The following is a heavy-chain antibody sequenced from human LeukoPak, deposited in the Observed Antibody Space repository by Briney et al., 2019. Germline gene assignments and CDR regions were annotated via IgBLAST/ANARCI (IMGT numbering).Heavy chain of an antibody. J-gene: IGHJ4*02. V-gene: IGHV1-69*02. D-gene: IGHD1-1*01. CDR1: AYTFTGYY. CDR3: ARSLGTTFGVDY. Sequence: ASVKVSCKASAYTFTGYYMHWVRQAPGQGLEWMGRIIPIFGIANYAQKFQGRVTITADKSTSTAYMELSSLRSEDTAVYYCARSLGTTFGVDYWGQGTLVTVSS. CDR2: IIPIFGIA.